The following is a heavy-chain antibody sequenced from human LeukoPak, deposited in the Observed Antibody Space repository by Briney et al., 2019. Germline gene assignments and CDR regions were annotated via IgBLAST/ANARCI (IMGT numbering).Heavy chain of an antibody. CDR1: GFTFSSYS. CDR2: ISSSSSYI. V-gene: IGHV3-21*01. J-gene: IGHJ3*02. Sequence: GGSLRLSCAASGFTFSSYSMNWVRQAPGKGLEWVSSISSSSSYIYYADSVKGRFTISRDNAKNSLYLQMNSLRAEDTAVYYCARDLGYCSGGSCYSDAFDIWGQGTMVPVSS. CDR3: ARDLGYCSGGSCYSDAFDI. D-gene: IGHD2-15*01.